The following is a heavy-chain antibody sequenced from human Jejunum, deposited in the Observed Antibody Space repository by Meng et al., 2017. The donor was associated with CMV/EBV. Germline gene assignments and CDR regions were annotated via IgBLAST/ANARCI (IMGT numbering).Heavy chain of an antibody. CDR2: INSDGSTT. Sequence: CAASGFAVSGYWMHWVRQAPGKGLVWVSRINSDGSTTNYADSVKGRFTISRDNAKNTLYLQMNSLRAEDTAVYYCASSIEATGDHWGQGTLVTVSS. V-gene: IGHV3-74*01. J-gene: IGHJ4*02. CDR1: GFAVSGYW. D-gene: IGHD6-13*01. CDR3: ASSIEATGDH.